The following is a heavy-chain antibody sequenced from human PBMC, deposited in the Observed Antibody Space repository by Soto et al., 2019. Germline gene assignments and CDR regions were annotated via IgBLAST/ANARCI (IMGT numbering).Heavy chain of an antibody. V-gene: IGHV4-4*07. CDR2: IYTSGST. D-gene: IGHD2-15*01. Sequence: KTSETLSLTCTVSGGSISSYYWSWIRQPAGKGLEWIGRIYTSGSTNYNPSLKSRVTMSVDTSKNQFSLKLSSVTAADTAVYYCARDGGYCSGGSCPNWLDPWGQGTLVTVYS. CDR1: GGSISSYY. J-gene: IGHJ5*02. CDR3: ARDGGYCSGGSCPNWLDP.